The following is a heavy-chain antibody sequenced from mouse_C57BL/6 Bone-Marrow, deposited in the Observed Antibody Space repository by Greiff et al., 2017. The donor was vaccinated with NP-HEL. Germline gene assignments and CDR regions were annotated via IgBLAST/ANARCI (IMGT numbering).Heavy chain of an antibody. D-gene: IGHD1-1*01. Sequence: EVQLQQSGPELVKPGASVKIPCKASGYTFTDYNMDWVKQSHGKSLEWIGDINPNNGGTIYNQKFKGKATLTVDKSSSTAYMELRSLTSEDTAVYYCARRGYLLRRYYYAMDYWGQGTSVTVSS. CDR1: GYTFTDYN. V-gene: IGHV1-18*01. J-gene: IGHJ4*01. CDR2: INPNNGGT. CDR3: ARRGYLLRRYYYAMDY.